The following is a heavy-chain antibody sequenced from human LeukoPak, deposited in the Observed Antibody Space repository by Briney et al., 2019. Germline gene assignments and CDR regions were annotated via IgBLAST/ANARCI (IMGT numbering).Heavy chain of an antibody. CDR1: GGSFSGYY. D-gene: IGHD5-12*01. J-gene: IGHJ4*02. CDR2: INHSGST. V-gene: IGHV4-34*01. CDR3: ARGRGYSGYDTTDY. Sequence: SETLSLTCAVHGGSFSGYYWSWIRQPPGKGLEWIGEINHSGSTNYNPSLKSRVTISVDTSKNQFSLKLSSVTAADTAVYYCARGRGYSGYDTTDYWGQGTLVTVSS.